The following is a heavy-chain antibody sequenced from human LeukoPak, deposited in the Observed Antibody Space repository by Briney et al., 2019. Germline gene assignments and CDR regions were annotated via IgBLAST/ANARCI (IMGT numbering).Heavy chain of an antibody. Sequence: PSETLSLTCTVSGDSISNYYRSWIRQPPGKGLEWIAYIHYSGHTNSNPSLKSRVTISVDTSKNQFSLKLSSVTAADTAVYYCARAYDYGSGSYYSYWGQGTLVTVSS. D-gene: IGHD3-10*01. CDR2: IHYSGHT. CDR1: GDSISNYY. V-gene: IGHV4-59*12. CDR3: ARAYDYGSGSYYSY. J-gene: IGHJ4*02.